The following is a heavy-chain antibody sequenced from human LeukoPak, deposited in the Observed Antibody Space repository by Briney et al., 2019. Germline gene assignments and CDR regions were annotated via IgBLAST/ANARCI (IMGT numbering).Heavy chain of an antibody. CDR3: AREGYTSIVGALDAFDI. CDR1: GGSISFDNW. D-gene: IGHD1-26*01. Sequence: SGTLSLTCEVSGGSISFDNWWSWVRQPPGKGLEWIGEIYQSGSTNTNPSLKSRVTMSVDKSKNQFSLKLSSVTAADTAVYYCAREGYTSIVGALDAFDIWGQGTMVTVSS. CDR2: IYQSGST. J-gene: IGHJ3*02. V-gene: IGHV4-4*02.